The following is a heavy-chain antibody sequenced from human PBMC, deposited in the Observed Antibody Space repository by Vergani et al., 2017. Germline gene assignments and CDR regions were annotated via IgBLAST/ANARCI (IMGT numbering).Heavy chain of an antibody. Sequence: DVQLVESGGDLVQPGGSLRLSCAASGFTFSSYSMNWVRQAPGKGLEWISYISTTSDTIYYADSVRGRFTISRDNAKNSLYLEMNSLRVEDTAVYYCARDYGSGPPQSRRLLYDIGWFDPWGQGTLVTVSS. CDR3: ARDYGSGPPQSRRLLYDIGWFDP. J-gene: IGHJ5*02. D-gene: IGHD3-10*01. V-gene: IGHV3-48*01. CDR1: GFTFSSYS. CDR2: ISTTSDTI.